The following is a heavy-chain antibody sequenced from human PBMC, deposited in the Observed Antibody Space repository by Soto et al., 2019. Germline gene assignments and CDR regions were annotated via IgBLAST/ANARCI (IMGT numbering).Heavy chain of an antibody. Sequence: SETLSLTCAVSSGSIGNLYWWRSGCQSPGKGLERIGETSHDGVTNYNPSLEGRVSISIDKSKNQCYLDLNSVTAADTAMYYCARTGDGARPSCIVSWFCGWGPGTLVT. D-gene: IGHD6-13*01. V-gene: IGHV4-4*02. J-gene: IGHJ1*01. CDR2: TSHDGVT. CDR3: ARTGDGARPSCIVSWFCG. CDR1: SGSIGNLYW.